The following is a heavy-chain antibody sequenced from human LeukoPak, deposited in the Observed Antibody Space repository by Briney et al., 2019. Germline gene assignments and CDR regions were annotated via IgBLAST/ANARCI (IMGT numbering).Heavy chain of an antibody. Sequence: GASVKVSCKASGGTFTNYAFNWVRQAPGQGLEWMGRIIPIFDSAHYAQRFQGRITITTDESSTTAYMTLSSLTSDDTAVYYCASQDASIYSESSTSPTYPDWGQGTLVTVSS. D-gene: IGHD3-22*01. J-gene: IGHJ4*02. CDR1: GGTFTNYA. V-gene: IGHV1-69*05. CDR3: ASQDASIYSESSTSPTYPD. CDR2: IIPIFDSA.